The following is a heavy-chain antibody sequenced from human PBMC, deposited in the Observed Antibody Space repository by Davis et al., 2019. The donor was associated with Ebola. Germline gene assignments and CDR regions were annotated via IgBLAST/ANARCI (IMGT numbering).Heavy chain of an antibody. V-gene: IGHV1-2*04. CDR3: ARGNMVRGLDAFDI. CDR2: INPNSGGT. Sequence: ASVKVSCKASGYTFTGYYMHWVRQAPGQGLEWMGWINPNSGGTNYAQKFQGWVTMTRDTSISTAYMELSRLRSDDTAVYYCARGNMVRGLDAFDIWGQGTMVTVSS. J-gene: IGHJ3*02. CDR1: GYTFTGYY. D-gene: IGHD3-10*01.